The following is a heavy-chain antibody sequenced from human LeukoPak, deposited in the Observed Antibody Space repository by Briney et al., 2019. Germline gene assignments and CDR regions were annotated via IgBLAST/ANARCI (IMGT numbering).Heavy chain of an antibody. CDR1: GFTFSSYS. CDR2: ISSSSSYI. V-gene: IGHV3-21*01. CDR3: ASEYYYDSSGYYYVSSYFDY. J-gene: IGHJ4*02. Sequence: GGSLRLSCAASGFTFSSYSMNWVRKAPGKGLKWVSSISSSSSYIYYADSVKGRFTISRDNAKNSLYLQMSSLRAEDTAVYYCASEYYYDSSGYYYVSSYFDYWGQGTLVTVSS. D-gene: IGHD3-22*01.